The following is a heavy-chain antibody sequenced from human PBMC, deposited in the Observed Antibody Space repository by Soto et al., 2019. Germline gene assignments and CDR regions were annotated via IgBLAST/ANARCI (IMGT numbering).Heavy chain of an antibody. V-gene: IGHV3-23*01. CDR1: GFTFSSYA. Sequence: EVQLLESGGGLLRPGGSLRLSCAASGFTFSSYAMSWVRQAPGKGLDWVSAISGSGGSTYYADSVKGRFTISRDNSKNTLYLQMNSLRAEDTAVYYCANGGSQYSSSSFKDYWGQGTLVTVSS. CDR3: ANGGSQYSSSSFKDY. CDR2: ISGSGGST. J-gene: IGHJ4*02. D-gene: IGHD6-13*01.